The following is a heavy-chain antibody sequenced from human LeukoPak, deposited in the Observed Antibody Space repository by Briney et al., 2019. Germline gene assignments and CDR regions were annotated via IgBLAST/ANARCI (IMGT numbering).Heavy chain of an antibody. CDR3: ASSVGSTDY. D-gene: IGHD1-26*01. Sequence: SETLSLTCAVYGESLSKYYWTWIGQSPGMGLEWIGEINHRGSTNLNPSLKSRVTLSVDTSKHQFSLKLTSVTAADAAVYYCASSVGSTDYWGQGALVTVSS. V-gene: IGHV4-34*01. CDR2: INHRGST. J-gene: IGHJ4*02. CDR1: GESLSKYY.